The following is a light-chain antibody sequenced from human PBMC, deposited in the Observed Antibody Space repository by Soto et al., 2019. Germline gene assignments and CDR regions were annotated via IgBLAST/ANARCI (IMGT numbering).Light chain of an antibody. CDR1: QAVSTW. CDR3: QQSNSFPRT. Sequence: DIQMTQSPSFVSASVGDTVTITCRASQAVSTWLAWYQQKPGDAPKLLIYAASTLQSGVPSRFSGSGSGTDFTLTILNLQPEDFATYYCQQSNSFPRTFGGGTKVDIK. CDR2: AAS. J-gene: IGKJ4*01. V-gene: IGKV1-12*01.